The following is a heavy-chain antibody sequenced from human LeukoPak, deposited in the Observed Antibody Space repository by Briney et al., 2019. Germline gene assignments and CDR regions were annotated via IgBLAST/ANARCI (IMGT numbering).Heavy chain of an antibody. J-gene: IGHJ6*04. CDR3: ARRSEMDV. Sequence: WFRQPPGKGLEWIGSIYYSGSTYYNPSLESRVTISVDTSKNQFSLKLSSVTAADTAVYYCARRSEMDVWGKGTTVTVSS. V-gene: IGHV4-39*01. CDR2: IYYSGST.